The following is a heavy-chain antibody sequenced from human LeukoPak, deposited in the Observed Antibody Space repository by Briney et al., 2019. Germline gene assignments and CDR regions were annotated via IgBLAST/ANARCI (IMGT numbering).Heavy chain of an antibody. J-gene: IGHJ4*02. CDR2: MKQDGSEK. CDR1: GFTFGTYW. CDR3: ARIYCSSTNCYRHFDY. Sequence: GGSLRLSCTASGFTFGTYWMTWVRQAPGKGLEWVANMKQDGSEKYYVDSVKGRFTISRDNAKNSLYLQMNSLRAEDTAVYHCARIYCSSTNCYRHFDYWGQGTLVTVSS. V-gene: IGHV3-7*01. D-gene: IGHD2-2*01.